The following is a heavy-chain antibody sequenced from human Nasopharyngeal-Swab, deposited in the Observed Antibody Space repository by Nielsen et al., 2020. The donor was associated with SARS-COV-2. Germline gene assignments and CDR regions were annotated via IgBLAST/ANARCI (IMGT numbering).Heavy chain of an antibody. J-gene: IGHJ6*02. V-gene: IGHV3-23*01. D-gene: IGHD2-15*01. CDR3: ASPYPYCSGGSCYTGRYYYGMDV. Sequence: GGSLRLSCAASGFTFSSYAMSWVRQAPGEGLEWVSAISGSGGSTYYADSVKGRFTISRDNSKNTLYLQMNSLRAEDTAVYYCASPYPYCSGGSCYTGRYYYGMDVWGQGTTVTVSS. CDR2: ISGSGGST. CDR1: GFTFSSYA.